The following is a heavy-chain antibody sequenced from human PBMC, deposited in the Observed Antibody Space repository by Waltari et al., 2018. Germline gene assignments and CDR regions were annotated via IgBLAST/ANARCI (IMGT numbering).Heavy chain of an antibody. V-gene: IGHV1-2*02. CDR3: AREGVAADFGY. J-gene: IGHJ4*02. Sequence: QVQLVQSGAEVKKPGASVKVSCKASGYTFTGYYLHWARQAPGQGLEWMGWIDSNSGGANYAQKFQGRVTMTRDTSISTVYMELSRLTSDDTAVYYCAREGVAADFGYWGQGTVVTVSS. CDR2: IDSNSGGA. D-gene: IGHD6-19*01. CDR1: GYTFTGYY.